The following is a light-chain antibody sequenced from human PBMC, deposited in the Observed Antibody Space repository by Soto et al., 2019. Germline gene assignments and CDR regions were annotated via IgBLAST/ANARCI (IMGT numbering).Light chain of an antibody. J-gene: IGKJ4*01. Sequence: DIQMTQSPSSLSASVVDIFTITFRASQSISSYLNWYQQKPGKAPKLMIFAASSLRSGVPSRFSGSGSGTDFTLTISSLQPEDFATYYCQQSYSTPPTFGGGTKVDIK. CDR2: AAS. V-gene: IGKV1-39*01. CDR1: QSISSY. CDR3: QQSYSTPPT.